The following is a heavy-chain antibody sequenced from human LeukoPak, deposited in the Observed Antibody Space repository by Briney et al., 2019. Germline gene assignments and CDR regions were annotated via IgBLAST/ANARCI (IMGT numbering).Heavy chain of an antibody. V-gene: IGHV3-30-3*01. D-gene: IGHD4-17*01. CDR1: GFTFSSYA. Sequence: GGSLRLSCAASGFTFSSYAMHWVRQAPGKGLEWVAVISYDGSNKYYADSVKGRFTISRDNSKNTLYLQMNSLRAEDTAVYYCAGSFGDFHYFDYWGQGTLATVSS. CDR3: AGSFGDFHYFDY. J-gene: IGHJ4*02. CDR2: ISYDGSNK.